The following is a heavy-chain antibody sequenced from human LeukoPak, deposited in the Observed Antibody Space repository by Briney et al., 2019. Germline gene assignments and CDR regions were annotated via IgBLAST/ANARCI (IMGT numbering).Heavy chain of an antibody. J-gene: IGHJ5*02. CDR1: AFSFSNYW. D-gene: IGHD2-21*01. CDR2: IKQDGSEK. V-gene: IGHV3-7*02. Sequence: GGSLRLSCVASAFSFSNYWMSWLRQAPGKGLEWVANIKQDGSEKHYVDSVKGRFTIFRDNTKNSLFLQMNTLTNEDTAVYYCARVWLGSFDPWGQGTLVTVSS. CDR3: ARVWLGSFDP.